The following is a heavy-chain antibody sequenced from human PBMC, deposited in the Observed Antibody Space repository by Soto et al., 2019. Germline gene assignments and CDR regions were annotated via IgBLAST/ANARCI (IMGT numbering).Heavy chain of an antibody. CDR1: VFTFSSYG. CDR2: IWYDGSNK. CDR3: ARGGYSSGWYRRGGSYYFDY. V-gene: IGHV3-33*01. Sequence: QVQLVESGGGVVQPGRSLRLSCAASVFTFSSYGMHWVRQAPGKGLEWVAVIWYDGSNKYYADSVKGRFTISRDNSKNTLYLQMNSLRAEDTAVYYCARGGYSSGWYRRGGSYYFDYWGQGTLVTVSS. D-gene: IGHD6-19*01. J-gene: IGHJ4*02.